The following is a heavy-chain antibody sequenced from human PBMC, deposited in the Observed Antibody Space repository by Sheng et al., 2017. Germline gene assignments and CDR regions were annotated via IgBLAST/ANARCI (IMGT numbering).Heavy chain of an antibody. J-gene: IGHJ4*03. V-gene: IGHV3-23*01. Sequence: EVQLLESGGGLVQPGGSLRLSCTASGFTFRSYAMSWVRQAPGKGLGVGLNVLVVLVVAHNTQTLXRAGSPFPRDNPKNTLYLQMDSLRAEDTAVYYCARGRSWGIDVDYWGLGNRVVPVS. CDR3: ARGRSWGIDVDY. CDR1: GFTFRSYA. D-gene: IGHD3-16*01. CDR2: LVVLVVA.